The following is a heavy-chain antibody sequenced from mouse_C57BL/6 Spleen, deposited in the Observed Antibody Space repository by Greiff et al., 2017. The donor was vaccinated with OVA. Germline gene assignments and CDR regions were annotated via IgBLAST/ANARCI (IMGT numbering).Heavy chain of an antibody. CDR2: IYPGSGST. CDR1: GYTFTSYW. CDR3: ASGLGPRYWYFDV. Sequence: VQLQQPGAELVKPGASVKMSCKASGYTFTSYWINWVKQRPGQGLEWIGDIYPGSGSTNYNEKFKSKATLTVDTSSSTAYMQLSSLTSEDSAVYDCASGLGPRYWYFDVWGTGTTVTVSS. V-gene: IGHV1-55*01. J-gene: IGHJ1*03. D-gene: IGHD4-1*01.